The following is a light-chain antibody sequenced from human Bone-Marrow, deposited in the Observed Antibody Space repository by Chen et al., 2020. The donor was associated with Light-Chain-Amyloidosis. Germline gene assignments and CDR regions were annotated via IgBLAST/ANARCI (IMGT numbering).Light chain of an antibody. CDR1: SSDVGGYNY. Sequence: QSALTQPASVSGSPGQSITNACTGTSSDVGGYNYVSWYQQHPGKAPKLMIFDVSNRPSGVSSRFSGSKSGNTASLTISGLQAEDEADYYCSSYTSSSRWVFGGGTKLTVL. CDR2: DVS. V-gene: IGLV2-14*01. CDR3: SSYTSSSRWV. J-gene: IGLJ3*02.